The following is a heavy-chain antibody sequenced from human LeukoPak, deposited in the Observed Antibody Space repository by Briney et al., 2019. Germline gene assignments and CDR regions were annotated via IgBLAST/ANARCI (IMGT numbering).Heavy chain of an antibody. J-gene: IGHJ4*02. CDR2: INPSGGST. CDR3: ARRAVPAATEYYFDY. CDR1: GYAFTRYY. V-gene: IGHV1-46*01. D-gene: IGHD2-2*01. Sequence: ASVKVSCKASGYAFTRYYMHWVRQAPGQGLEWMGMINPSGGSTSYAQKFQGRVTMTRDMSTSTVYMELSSLRSEDTAVFYCARRAVPAATEYYFDYWGQGTLVTVSS.